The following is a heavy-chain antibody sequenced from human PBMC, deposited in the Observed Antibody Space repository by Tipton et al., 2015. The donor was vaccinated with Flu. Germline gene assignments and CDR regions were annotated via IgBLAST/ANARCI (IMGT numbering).Heavy chain of an antibody. J-gene: IGHJ3*02. CDR2: IYYSGGT. D-gene: IGHD4-23*01. V-gene: IGHV4-59*01. Sequence: TLSLTCTVSGGSISSYYWSWIRQPPGKGLEWIGNIYYSGGTDYNPSLKGRVAISADMSKNQFSLNLNSVTAADTAVYYCARVRSDYDGSTPYPLLGNAFDIWGQGTMVTVSS. CDR3: ARVRSDYDGSTPYPLLGNAFDI. CDR1: GGSISSYY.